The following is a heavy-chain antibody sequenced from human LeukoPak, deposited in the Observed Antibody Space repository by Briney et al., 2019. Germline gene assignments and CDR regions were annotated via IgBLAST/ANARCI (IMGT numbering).Heavy chain of an antibody. CDR2: INHSGST. CDR3: ARRGSSSWYGGWLDP. CDR1: GGSFSGYY. J-gene: IGHJ5*02. D-gene: IGHD6-13*01. V-gene: IGHV4-34*01. Sequence: SETLSLTCAVYGGSFSGYYWSWIRQPPGKGLEWIGEINHSGSTNYNPSLKSRVTISVDTSKNQFSLKLSSVTAADTAVYYCARRGSSSWYGGWLDPWGQGTLVTVSS.